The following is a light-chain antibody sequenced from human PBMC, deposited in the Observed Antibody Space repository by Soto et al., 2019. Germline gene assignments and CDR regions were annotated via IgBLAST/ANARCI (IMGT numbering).Light chain of an antibody. CDR3: QQYGSSPPIT. V-gene: IGKV3-20*01. CDR1: ESLNMRD. J-gene: IGKJ5*01. Sequence: EIVLTHAPGTLSFSPLERATLSGSAIESLNMRDLGSDQQKPGQARRLLIYDASDRATGIPASFSGSGSGTALTTPTSSLEHADFAMYYCQQYGSSPPITFGQGTRLEIK. CDR2: DAS.